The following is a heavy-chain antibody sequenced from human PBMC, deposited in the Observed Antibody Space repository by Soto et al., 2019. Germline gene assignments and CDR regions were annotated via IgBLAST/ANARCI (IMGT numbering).Heavy chain of an antibody. CDR3: ARTGGYSGYGGLVY. CDR2: INAINGKT. CDR1: GYTFTSYA. J-gene: IGHJ4*02. V-gene: IGHV1-3*01. Sequence: ASVKVSCKASGYTFTSYAMHWVRQAPGQRLEWMGGINAINGKTKYAQKFQGRVTITRDESASTAYMELSSLRSEDTAVYYCARTGGYSGYGGLVYWGQGTLVTVSS. D-gene: IGHD5-12*01.